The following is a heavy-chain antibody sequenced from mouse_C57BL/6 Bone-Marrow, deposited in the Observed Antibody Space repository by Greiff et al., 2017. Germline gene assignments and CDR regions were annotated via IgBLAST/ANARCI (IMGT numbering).Heavy chain of an antibody. D-gene: IGHD1-1*01. CDR1: GYTFTSYW. J-gene: IGHJ1*03. Sequence: VKVVESGAELVKPGASVKLSCKASGYTFTSYWMHWVKQRPGQGLEWIGMIHPNSGSTNYNEKFKSKATLTVDKSSSTAYMQLSSLTSEDSAVYYCARRGYGSSYDWYFDVWGTGTTVTVSS. CDR2: IHPNSGST. V-gene: IGHV1-64*01. CDR3: ARRGYGSSYDWYFDV.